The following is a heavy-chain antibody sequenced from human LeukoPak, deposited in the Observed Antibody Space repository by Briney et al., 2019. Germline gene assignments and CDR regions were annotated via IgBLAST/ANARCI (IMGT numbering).Heavy chain of an antibody. Sequence: SETLSLTCSVSGYSITNAYYWSWVRQPPGKGLEWIGEINHSGSASYNPSLKSRVTISVDTSKIQFSLKLSSVTATDTAVYYCARMRDNWNVCVFDIWGQGTMVTVSS. CDR1: GYSITNAYY. V-gene: IGHV4-34*01. J-gene: IGHJ3*02. D-gene: IGHD1-1*01. CDR3: ARMRDNWNVCVFDI. CDR2: INHSGSA.